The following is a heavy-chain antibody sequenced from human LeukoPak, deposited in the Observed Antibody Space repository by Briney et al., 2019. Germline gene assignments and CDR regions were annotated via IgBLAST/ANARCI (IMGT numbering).Heavy chain of an antibody. CDR1: GFTFSSYA. CDR3: AKDREEYSGYATFDY. V-gene: IGHV3-23*01. Sequence: GGSLRPSCAASGFTFSSYAMSWVRQAPGKGLEWVSAISGSGGSTYYADSVKGRFTISRDNSKNTLYLQMNSLRAEDTAVYYCAKDREEYSGYATFDYWGQGTLVIVSS. D-gene: IGHD5-12*01. J-gene: IGHJ4*02. CDR2: ISGSGGST.